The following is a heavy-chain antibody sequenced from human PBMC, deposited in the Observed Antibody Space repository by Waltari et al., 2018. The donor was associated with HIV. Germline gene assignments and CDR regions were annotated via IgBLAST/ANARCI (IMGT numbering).Heavy chain of an antibody. CDR3: ARDSRDNSWSLNFFDP. CDR1: EFPFNSHS. CDR2: ISSSGTFT. Sequence: EVQLVESGGGRVRRGGAMRLSCRSSEFPFNSHSRNWVRQAPGKGLEWISSISSSGTFTHYADSVKGRFTISRDNANKSVYLRMNSLRAEDTAVYYCARDSRDNSWSLNFFDPWGQGTLVTVSS. D-gene: IGHD6-13*01. J-gene: IGHJ5*02. V-gene: IGHV3-21*01.